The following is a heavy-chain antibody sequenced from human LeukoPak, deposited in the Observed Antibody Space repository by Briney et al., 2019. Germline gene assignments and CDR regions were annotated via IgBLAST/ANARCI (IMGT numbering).Heavy chain of an antibody. V-gene: IGHV4-59*01. CDR3: ARDLDYGGSSIWYFDL. CDR2: IYYRGNT. D-gene: IGHD4-23*01. CDR1: GGSISSFY. Sequence: PSETLSLTCTVSGGSISSFYWSWIRQPPGKGLEWIGYIYYRGNTQYNPSLKSRVTISVDTSKNQFSLKLTSVTAADTAVYYCARDLDYGGSSIWYFDLWGRGTLVTVP. J-gene: IGHJ2*01.